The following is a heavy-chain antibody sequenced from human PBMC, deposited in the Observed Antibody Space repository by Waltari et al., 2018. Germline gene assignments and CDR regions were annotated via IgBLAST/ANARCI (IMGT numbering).Heavy chain of an antibody. J-gene: IGHJ6*03. V-gene: IGHV4-31*03. Sequence: QVQLQESGPGLVKPSQTLSLTCPVSGGSISSCGYYWSWIRQHPGKGLEWIGYIYYSGSTYYNPSLKSRVTISVDTSKNQFSLKLSSVTAADTAVYYCARVGYGGSLTYYYYYMDVWGKGTTVTVSS. D-gene: IGHD4-17*01. CDR2: IYYSGST. CDR1: GGSISSCGYY. CDR3: ARVGYGGSLTYYYYYMDV.